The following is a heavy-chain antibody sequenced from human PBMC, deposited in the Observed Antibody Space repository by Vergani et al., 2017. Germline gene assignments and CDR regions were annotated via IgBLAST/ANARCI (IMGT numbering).Heavy chain of an antibody. CDR1: GFRFSSYG. CDR2: IWFDGSNK. J-gene: IGHJ4*02. Sequence: QVQLVEWGGGVVQPGGSLRLSCAASGFRFSSYGMNWVRQAPGKGLEWVAVIWFDGSNKYYADSVKGLFTISRDNSKNTLYLQMNSLRAEDTAVYYCAKDPPCSSTSCYMFTDYWGQGTLVTVSS. V-gene: IGHV3-30*02. CDR3: AKDPPCSSTSCYMFTDY. D-gene: IGHD2-2*02.